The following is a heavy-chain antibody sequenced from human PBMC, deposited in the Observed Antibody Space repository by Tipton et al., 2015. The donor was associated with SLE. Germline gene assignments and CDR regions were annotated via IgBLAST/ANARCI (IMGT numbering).Heavy chain of an antibody. V-gene: IGHV4-34*01. CDR3: ARGVLGGSYPY. CDR2: IDHGGST. J-gene: IGHJ4*02. CDR1: GGSFSGYS. D-gene: IGHD1-26*01. Sequence: GLVKPSETLSLTCGVYGGSFSGYSWSWIRQTPGKGLEWLGEIDHGGSTNYNPSLKTRVTISVDTSKNQFSLKLSSVTAADTAVYYCARGVLGGSYPYWGQGTLVTVSS.